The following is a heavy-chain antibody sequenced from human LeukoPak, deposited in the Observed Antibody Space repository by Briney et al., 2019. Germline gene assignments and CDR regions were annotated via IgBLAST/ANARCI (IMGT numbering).Heavy chain of an antibody. Sequence: GGSLRLSCAASGFTFSSYWMSWVRQAPGKGLEWLANIKQDGSEKYYVDSVKGRFTISRDNAKNSLYLQMNSLRAEDTAVYYCARTPNPLGTGGIFDYWGQGTLVTVSS. D-gene: IGHD2-8*02. V-gene: IGHV3-7*01. CDR2: IKQDGSEK. CDR3: ARTPNPLGTGGIFDY. CDR1: GFTFSSYW. J-gene: IGHJ4*02.